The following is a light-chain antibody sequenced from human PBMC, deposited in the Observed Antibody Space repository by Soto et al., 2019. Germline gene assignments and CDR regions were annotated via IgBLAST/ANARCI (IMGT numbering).Light chain of an antibody. CDR1: QSLRRSH. J-gene: IGKJ4*01. CDR2: DAS. CDR3: QQRSNWPLT. V-gene: IGKV3-11*01. Sequence: EILLTQSPGTLSLSPGEKATLSCRVNQSLRRSHLAWYRQKPGQAPRLLIYDASNRATGIPARFSGSGSGTDFTLTISSLEPEDFAVYYCQQRSNWPLTFGGGTKVDIK.